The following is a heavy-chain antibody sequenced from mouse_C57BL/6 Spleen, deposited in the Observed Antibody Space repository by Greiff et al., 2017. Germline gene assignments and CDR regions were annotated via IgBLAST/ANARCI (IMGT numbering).Heavy chain of an antibody. Sequence: VQLQQSGAELVKPGASVKISCKASGYAFSSYWMNWVKQRPGKGLEWIGQIYPGDGDTNYNGKFKGKATLTADNTYSTAYMQLSSLSSEDSAVSFCANYDGYDYYAMDYWGQGTSVTVSA. CDR2: IYPGDGDT. V-gene: IGHV1-80*01. J-gene: IGHJ4*01. CDR1: GYAFSSYW. CDR3: ANYDGYDYYAMDY. D-gene: IGHD2-3*01.